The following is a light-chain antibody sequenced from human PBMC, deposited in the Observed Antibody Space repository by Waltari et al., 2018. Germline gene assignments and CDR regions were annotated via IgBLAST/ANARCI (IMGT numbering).Light chain of an antibody. CDR1: ESINSW. CDR2: RSF. J-gene: IGKJ1*01. Sequence: DIQMTQSPSTLSASVGDRVTISCRATESINSWLAWYQQKPGKAPKLLISRSFNLESGVPSRFSASGSGTEFILTISSLQPDDLATYHCQQYKRPPWTFGQGTKV. V-gene: IGKV1-5*03. CDR3: QQYKRPPWT.